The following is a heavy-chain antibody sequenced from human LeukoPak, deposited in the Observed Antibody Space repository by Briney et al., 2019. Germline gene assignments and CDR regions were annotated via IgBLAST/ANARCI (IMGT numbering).Heavy chain of an antibody. CDR3: ARDWGSSWGYAFDI. J-gene: IGHJ3*02. V-gene: IGHV1-2*06. D-gene: IGHD6-13*01. Sequence: GASVKVSCKASGYTFTGYYMHWVRQAPGQGLEWMGRINPNSGGTNYAQKFQGRVTMTRDTSISTAYMELSRLRSDDTAVYYCARDWGSSWGYAFDIWGQGTMVTVSS. CDR2: INPNSGGT. CDR1: GYTFTGYY.